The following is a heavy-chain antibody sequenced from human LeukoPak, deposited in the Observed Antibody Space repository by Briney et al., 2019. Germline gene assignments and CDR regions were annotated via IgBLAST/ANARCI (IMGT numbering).Heavy chain of an antibody. CDR2: SIPIFGTA. D-gene: IGHD6-19*01. Sequence: TSVKVSCKASGGTFTRYAISWVRQAPGEGVEWMGGSIPIFGTANNAQKCQGRVTSTPEESTRAAYMEMRRLRDEDTAGYYCESGNRALAGNFFLPTPDAFDIWGQGTMVTVSS. CDR3: ESGNRALAGNFFLPTPDAFDI. J-gene: IGHJ3*02. V-gene: IGHV1-69*13. CDR1: GGTFTRYA.